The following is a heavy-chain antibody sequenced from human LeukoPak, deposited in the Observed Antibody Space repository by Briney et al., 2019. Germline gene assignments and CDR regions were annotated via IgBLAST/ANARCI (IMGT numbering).Heavy chain of an antibody. CDR3: ARVIRAAPGKGYFDY. CDR2: ISGSGGST. Sequence: PGGSLRLSGATSGFIFSTYALSWVRQAPGKGLEWASSISGSGGSTYHADSVKGRLTISRDSSKNTLYLQMNSLRAEDTAIYYCARVIRAAPGKGYFDYWGQGTLVTVSP. D-gene: IGHD6-13*01. J-gene: IGHJ4*02. V-gene: IGHV3-23*01. CDR1: GFIFSTYA.